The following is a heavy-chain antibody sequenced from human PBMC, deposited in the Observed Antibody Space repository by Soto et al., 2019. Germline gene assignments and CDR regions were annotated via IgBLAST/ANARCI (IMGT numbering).Heavy chain of an antibody. CDR2: IIPIFGTA. D-gene: IGHD2-15*01. CDR1: GGTFSSYA. CDR3: ARDRCSGGSCYTLFDY. V-gene: IGHV1-69*01. Sequence: QVQLVQSGAEVKKPGSSVKVSCEASGGTFSSYAISWVRQAPGQGLEWMGGIIPIFGTANYAQKFQGRVTITADESTSTAYMELSSLRSEDTAVYYCARDRCSGGSCYTLFDYWGQGTLVTVSS. J-gene: IGHJ4*02.